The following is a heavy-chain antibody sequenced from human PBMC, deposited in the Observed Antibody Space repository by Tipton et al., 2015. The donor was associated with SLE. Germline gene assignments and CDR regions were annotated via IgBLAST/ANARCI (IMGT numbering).Heavy chain of an antibody. V-gene: IGHV4-34*01. Sequence: TLSLTCAVYGGFFSGYYWSWIRQPPGKGLEWIGEIKHSGSTNYTPSLKSRLTILVDTSKNQFSLKLSSVTAADTAVYYCARCKGRNWGWGWFDPWGQGILVTVSS. J-gene: IGHJ5*02. CDR3: ARCKGRNWGWGWFDP. CDR2: IKHSGST. D-gene: IGHD7-27*01. CDR1: GGFFSGYY.